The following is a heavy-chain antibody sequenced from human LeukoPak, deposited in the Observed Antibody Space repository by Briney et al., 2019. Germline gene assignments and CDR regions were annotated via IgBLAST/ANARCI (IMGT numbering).Heavy chain of an antibody. D-gene: IGHD6-6*01. CDR2: TYYSSNWYT. CDR3: TRDSGSYSSSYRFDS. V-gene: IGHV6-1*01. J-gene: IGHJ4*02. Sequence: SQTLSLTCAISGDSVSSNIGWNWIRQSPARGLEWLGRTYYSSNWYTDYAKSLKSRITINPDTFKNQFSLHLDSVTPEDTAVYYCTRDSGSYSSSYRFDSWGQGTLVTVSS. CDR1: GDSVSSNIG.